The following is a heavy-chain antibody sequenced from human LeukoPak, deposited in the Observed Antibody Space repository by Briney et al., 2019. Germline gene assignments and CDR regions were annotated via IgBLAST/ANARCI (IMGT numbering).Heavy chain of an antibody. V-gene: IGHV3-66*01. CDR1: GFTVRSNY. D-gene: IGHD6-13*01. CDR3: ASLGGIAAADYYFDY. J-gene: IGHJ4*02. Sequence: PGGSLRLSCAASGFTVRSNYMSWVRQAPGKGLEWVSVIYSGGSTYYVDSVKGRFTISRDNSKNTLYLQMNSLRAEDTAVYYCASLGGIAAADYYFDYWGQGTLVTVSS. CDR2: IYSGGST.